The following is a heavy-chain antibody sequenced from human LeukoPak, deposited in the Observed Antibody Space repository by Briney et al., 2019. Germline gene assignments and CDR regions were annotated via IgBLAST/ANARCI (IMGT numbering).Heavy chain of an antibody. CDR2: LDPEDGET. J-gene: IGHJ4*02. D-gene: IGHD2-8*02. CDR3: AADLLRLVDY. Sequence: GASVKVSCKTSGYTFIDYYIHWVKQAPGKGLEWMGRLDPEDGETVYSEKFRGRITMTSDTSKDTVYMELSSLSSEDTAIYYCAADLLRLVDYWGQGTVVTVSS. CDR1: GYTFIDYY. V-gene: IGHV1-69-2*01.